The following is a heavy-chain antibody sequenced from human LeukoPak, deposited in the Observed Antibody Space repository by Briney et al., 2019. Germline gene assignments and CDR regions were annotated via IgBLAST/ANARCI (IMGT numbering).Heavy chain of an antibody. CDR3: AILEYSSSFDY. J-gene: IGHJ4*02. D-gene: IGHD6-6*01. CDR1: GGSISSSSYY. V-gene: IGHV4-39*01. CDR2: IYYSGST. Sequence: SETLSLTCTVSGGSISSSSYYWGWIRQPPGKGLEWIGSIYYSGSTYYNPSLKSRVTISVDTSKNQFSLKLSSVTAADTAVYYCAILEYSSSFDYWGQGTLVTVSS.